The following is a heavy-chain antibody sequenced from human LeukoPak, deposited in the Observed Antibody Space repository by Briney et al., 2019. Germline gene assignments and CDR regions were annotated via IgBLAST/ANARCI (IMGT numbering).Heavy chain of an antibody. CDR3: AESPMTRVTTGGFDF. J-gene: IGHJ4*02. V-gene: IGHV3-23*01. CDR1: GFTFNSYA. CDR2: ISSSGGST. Sequence: GGSLRLSCAASGFTFNSYAMSWVRQAPGKGLEWVSSISSSGGSTYYVDSVKGRFTISRDNSKNTLHLQMNSLRAEDTAVYYCAESPMTRVTTGGFDFWGQGTLVTVSS. D-gene: IGHD4-17*01.